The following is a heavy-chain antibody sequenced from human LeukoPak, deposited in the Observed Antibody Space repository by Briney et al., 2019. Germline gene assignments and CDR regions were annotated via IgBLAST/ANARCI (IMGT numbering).Heavy chain of an antibody. CDR3: ARGTMFPYYFDY. D-gene: IGHD3-10*02. J-gene: IGHJ4*02. CDR1: GFTFSSYS. CDR2: ISSSSSYI. V-gene: IGHV3-21*01. Sequence: AGGSLRLSCAASGFTFSSYSMKWVRQAPGKGLEWVSFISSSSSYIYYRDSVKGRFTISRDNARNSLYLQMNSLRAEDTAVYYCARGTMFPYYFDYWAQGTLVTVSS.